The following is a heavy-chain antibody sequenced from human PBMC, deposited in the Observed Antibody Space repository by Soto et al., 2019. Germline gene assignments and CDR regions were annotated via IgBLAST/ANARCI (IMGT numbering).Heavy chain of an antibody. CDR1: GYTFTSYD. CDR2: MNPNSGNT. J-gene: IGHJ6*02. V-gene: IGHV1-8*01. Sequence: QVQLVQSGAEVKKPGASVKVSCKASGYTFTSYDINWVRQATGQGLEWMGWMNPNSGNTGYAQKFQGRVTMTKNTSKSPAHMELSSPRSEDTAVYYRARCDTARYYYDYDGMDVWGQGTTVTVSS. D-gene: IGHD5-18*01. CDR3: ARCDTARYYYDYDGMDV.